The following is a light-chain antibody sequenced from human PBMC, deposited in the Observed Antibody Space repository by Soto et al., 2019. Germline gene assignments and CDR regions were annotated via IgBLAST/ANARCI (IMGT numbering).Light chain of an antibody. CDR1: QSVSGW. V-gene: IGKV1-5*01. Sequence: DIQMTQSPSPLSASVGDTVAVTCRASQSVSGWLAWYQQKPGEAPKLLIYDASALPRGVPSRFSGSGSGTKCTLTIASLQPDDVATYYCQQYETFSGTFRPGTKVDIK. J-gene: IGKJ1*01. CDR2: DAS. CDR3: QQYETFSGT.